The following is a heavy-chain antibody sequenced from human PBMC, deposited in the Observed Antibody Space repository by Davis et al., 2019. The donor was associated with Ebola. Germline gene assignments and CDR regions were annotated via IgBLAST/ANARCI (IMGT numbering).Heavy chain of an antibody. J-gene: IGHJ4*02. D-gene: IGHD6-13*01. V-gene: IGHV4-39*01. CDR2: IYYSGST. CDR3: ARVSYSSSWRPVLDY. Sequence: MPSETLSLTCTVSGGSISSYYWGWIRQPPGKGLEWIGSIYYSGSTYYNPSLKSRVTISVDTSKNQFSLKLSSVTAADTAVYYCARVSYSSSWRPVLDYWGQGTLVTVSS. CDR1: GGSISSYY.